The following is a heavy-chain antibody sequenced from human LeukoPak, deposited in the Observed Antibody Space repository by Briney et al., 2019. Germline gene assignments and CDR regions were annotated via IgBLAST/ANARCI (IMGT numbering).Heavy chain of an antibody. Sequence: PGGSLRLSCAASGFTFSSYAMSWVRQAPGKGLEWVSAISRSGGSTYYAHSVRGRSTIPSDNTKNTLYLQMNSLRAEDTAVYYCAKSPVPYCRSSSCYFDDWGQGTLVTVPA. CDR2: ISRSGGST. V-gene: IGHV3-23*01. CDR1: GFTFSSYA. D-gene: IGHD2-2*01. CDR3: AKSPVPYCRSSSCYFDD. J-gene: IGHJ4*02.